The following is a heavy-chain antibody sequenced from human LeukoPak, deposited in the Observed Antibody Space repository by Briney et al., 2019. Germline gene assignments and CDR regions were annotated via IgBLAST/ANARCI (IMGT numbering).Heavy chain of an antibody. J-gene: IGHJ4*02. CDR3: AKVLGYCSSTSCPADPSPFDY. V-gene: IGHV3-30*02. CDR2: IRYDGRNK. Sequence: PGGSLRLSCAASGFSLSSYAMHWVRQAPGKGLEWVAFIRYDGRNKYYADSVKGRFTISRDNSKNTLYLQMNSLRAEDTAVYYCAKVLGYCSSTSCPADPSPFDYWGQGTLVTVSS. CDR1: GFSLSSYA. D-gene: IGHD2-2*01.